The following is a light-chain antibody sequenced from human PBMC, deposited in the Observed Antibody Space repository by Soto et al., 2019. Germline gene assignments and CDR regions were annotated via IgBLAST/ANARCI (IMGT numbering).Light chain of an antibody. J-gene: IGKJ1*01. CDR2: KAS. V-gene: IGKV1-5*03. CDR1: QSISSW. CDR3: QQYNSYSEA. Sequence: ILLTQSPCSLSASVGDRVTITCRASQSISSWLAWYQQKPGKAPKLLIYKASSLESGVPSGFSGSGSGTEFTLTISSLQPDDFATYYCQQYNSYSEAFGQGTKVDIK.